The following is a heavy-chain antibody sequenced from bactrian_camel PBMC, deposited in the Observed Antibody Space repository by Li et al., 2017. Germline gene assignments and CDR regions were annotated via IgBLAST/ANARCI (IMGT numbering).Heavy chain of an antibody. Sequence: VQLVESGGGSVQAGGSLRLSCAASGYTYNRNCMAWFRQAPGKEREGVARTATGSGNTYYADSVKGRFAISKDNAKNTLYLQMSSLRPEDTAMYYCAADWARIGRNCIAQTYNYWGQGTQVTVS. J-gene: IGHJ4*01. V-gene: IGHV3S1*01. CDR2: TATGSGNT. D-gene: IGHD1*01. CDR3: AADWARIGRNCIAQTYNY. CDR1: GYTYNRNC.